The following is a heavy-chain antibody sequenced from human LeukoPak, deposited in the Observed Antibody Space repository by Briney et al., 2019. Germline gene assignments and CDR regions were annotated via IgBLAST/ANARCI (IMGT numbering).Heavy chain of an antibody. CDR2: IRYDGSNK. Sequence: GGSLRLSCAASGFTFSSYGVHWVRQAPGKGLEWVAFIRYDGSNKYSADSVKGRFTISRDNSKNTLYLQMNSLRADDTAVYYCARDGDTAHNYYYYYYMDVWGKGTTVTVSS. CDR3: ARDGDTAHNYYYYYYMDV. J-gene: IGHJ6*03. CDR1: GFTFSSYG. D-gene: IGHD5-18*01. V-gene: IGHV3-30*02.